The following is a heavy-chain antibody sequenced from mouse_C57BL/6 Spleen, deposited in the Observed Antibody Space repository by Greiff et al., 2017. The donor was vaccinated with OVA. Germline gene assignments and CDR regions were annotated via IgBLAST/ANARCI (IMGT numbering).Heavy chain of an antibody. CDR1: GFTFSNYW. J-gene: IGHJ3*01. CDR2: IRLKSDNYAT. D-gene: IGHD2-5*01. V-gene: IGHV6-3*01. Sequence: EVMLVESGGGLVQPGGSMKLSCVASGFTFSNYWMNWVRQSPEKGLEWVAQIRLKSDNYATHYAASVKGRFTISRDDSKSSVYLQINNLRAEDTGIYYCTAYYSNYAFAYWGQGTLVTVSA. CDR3: TAYYSNYAFAY.